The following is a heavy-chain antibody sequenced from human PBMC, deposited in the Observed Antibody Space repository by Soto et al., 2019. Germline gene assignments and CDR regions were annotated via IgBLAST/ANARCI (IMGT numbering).Heavy chain of an antibody. J-gene: IGHJ3*02. CDR2: ILPILGIA. V-gene: IGHV1-69*08. CDR3: AREVGATAAFDI. Sequence: QVQLVQSGAEVKKPGSSVKVSCKASGGTFSSYTISWVRQAPGQGLEWMGRILPILGIANYAQKFQGRVTITADKSTSTAYMELSSLRSEDTAVYYCAREVGATAAFDIWGQGTMVTVSS. D-gene: IGHD1-26*01. CDR1: GGTFSSYT.